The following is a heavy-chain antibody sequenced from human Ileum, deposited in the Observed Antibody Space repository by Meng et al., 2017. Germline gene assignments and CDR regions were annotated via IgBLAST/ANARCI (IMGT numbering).Heavy chain of an antibody. D-gene: IGHD3-22*01. CDR1: GYSFTSYW. CDR2: IYPGDSDT. J-gene: IGHJ3*02. CDR3: ASRARTRYYDSSGYYYDDAFDI. Sequence: GESLKISCKGSGYSFTSYWIGWVRQMPGKGLEWMGIIYPGDSDTRYSPSFQGQVTISADKSIGTAYLQWSSLKASDTAMYYCASRARTRYYDSSGYYYDDAFDIWGQGTMVTVSS. V-gene: IGHV5-51*01.